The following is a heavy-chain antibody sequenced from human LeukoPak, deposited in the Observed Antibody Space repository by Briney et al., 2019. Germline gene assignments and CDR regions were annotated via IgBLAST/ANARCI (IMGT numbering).Heavy chain of an antibody. Sequence: GGSLRLSCAASGFTFSSYYMSWVRQAPGKGLEWVANINQDGSAKYYLGSVKGRFTISRDNAKNSVYLQMSSLRAEDTAVYYCAGGFYYDDLGGSPDYWGQGTLVTVSS. V-gene: IGHV3-7*01. CDR2: INQDGSAK. J-gene: IGHJ4*02. CDR1: GFTFSSYY. CDR3: AGGFYYDDLGGSPDY. D-gene: IGHD3-16*01.